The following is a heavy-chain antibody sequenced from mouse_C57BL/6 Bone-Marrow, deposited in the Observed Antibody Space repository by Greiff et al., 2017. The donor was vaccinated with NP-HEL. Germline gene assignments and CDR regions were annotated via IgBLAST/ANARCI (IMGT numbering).Heavy chain of an antibody. D-gene: IGHD2-4*01. CDR1: GYTFTSYW. CDR3: ARQNDYDWLHYFDY. CDR2: IDPSDSYT. Sequence: VQLQQPGAELVMPGASVKLSCKASGYTFTSYWMHWVKQRPGQGLEWIGEIDPSDSYTNYNQKFKGKSTLTGDKSSSTAYMQLSSLTSEDSAVYYCARQNDYDWLHYFDYWGQGTTLTVSS. V-gene: IGHV1-69*01. J-gene: IGHJ2*01.